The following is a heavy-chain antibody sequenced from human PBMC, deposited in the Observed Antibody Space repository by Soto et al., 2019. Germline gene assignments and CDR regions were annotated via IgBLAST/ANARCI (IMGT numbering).Heavy chain of an antibody. J-gene: IGHJ4*02. V-gene: IGHV3-74*01. CDR1: GFTFSNYW. CDR3: VRDSHGDY. CDR2: IDHDGPT. Sequence: EVQLVESGGGLVQPGGSLRLSCAGSGFTFSNYWMHLVRQAPGKGLEWVSRIDHDGPTDYADSVRGRFTISRDNAENTLYLQMNSLRPEDTAVYYCVRDSHGDYWGQGTLVTVSS.